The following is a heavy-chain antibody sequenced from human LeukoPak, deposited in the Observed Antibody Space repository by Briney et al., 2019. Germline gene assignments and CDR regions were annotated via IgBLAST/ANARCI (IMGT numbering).Heavy chain of an antibody. CDR1: GGSISGYY. D-gene: IGHD3-9*01. J-gene: IGHJ4*02. CDR3: ARHKRDYDILTGYYTGFIETLFDY. Sequence: SETLSLTCTVSGGSISGYYWSWIRQPPGKGLEWIGYIYYSGSTNYNPSLKSRVTISVDTSKNQFSLKLSSVTAADTAVYYCARHKRDYDILTGYYTGFIETLFDYWGQGTLVTVSS. CDR2: IYYSGST. V-gene: IGHV4-59*08.